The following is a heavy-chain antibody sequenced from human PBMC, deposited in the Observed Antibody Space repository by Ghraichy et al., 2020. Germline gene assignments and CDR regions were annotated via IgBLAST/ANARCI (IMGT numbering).Heavy chain of an antibody. CDR2: ISDSGGST. CDR3: AREATSSGWYAFDY. CDR1: GFTFSTDG. Sequence: GGSLRLSCAASGFTFSTDGMNWVRQAPGKGLEWVSGISDSGGSTYKADSVKGRFTISRDNSKNTLYLQMNSLRAEDTAIYYCAREATSSGWYAFDYWGQGTLVTVSS. V-gene: IGHV3-23*01. D-gene: IGHD6-19*01. J-gene: IGHJ4*02.